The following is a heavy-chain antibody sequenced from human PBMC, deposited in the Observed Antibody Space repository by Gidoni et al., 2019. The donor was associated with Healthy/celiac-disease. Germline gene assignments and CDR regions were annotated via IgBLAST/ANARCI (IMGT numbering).Heavy chain of an antibody. CDR2: IIPILGIA. D-gene: IGHD2-15*01. Sequence: QVQLVHSGAEVKKPGSSVKVSCKASVGTFSSYAISWVRQAPGQGLEWMGRIIPILGIANYEQKFQGRGTITADKSTSTAYMELRSLRSEDTAVYYWARDRGGACSGGSCYSRPNDAFDIWGQGTMVTVSS. CDR1: VGTFSSYA. CDR3: ARDRGGACSGGSCYSRPNDAFDI. V-gene: IGHV1-69*04. J-gene: IGHJ3*02.